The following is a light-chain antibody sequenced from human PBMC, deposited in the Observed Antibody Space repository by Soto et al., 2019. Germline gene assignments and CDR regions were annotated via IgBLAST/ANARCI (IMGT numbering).Light chain of an antibody. J-gene: IGKJ1*01. CDR2: GAT. CDR1: QSVSSN. CDR3: QQYNNWPRT. Sequence: ESVLAPSPSTLSLSPGERATLSCRASQSVSSNLAWYQQKPGQAPRLLIHGATTRATGIPARFSGSGSGTEFTLTISSLQSEDFAVYYCQQYNNWPRTFGQGTKVDI. V-gene: IGKV3-15*01.